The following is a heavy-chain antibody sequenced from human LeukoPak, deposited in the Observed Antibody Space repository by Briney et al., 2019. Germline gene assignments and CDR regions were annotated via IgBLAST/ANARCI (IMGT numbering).Heavy chain of an antibody. V-gene: IGHV4-59*08. J-gene: IGHJ2*01. D-gene: IGHD2-2*01. CDR3: ARPKYGPWYFDL. CDR1: GGCISSYY. CDR2: IYYSGST. Sequence: PSETLSLTCTVSGGCISSYYWSWIRQPPGKGLERIGYIYYSGSTNYNPSLKSRVTISVDTSKNQFSLKLSSVTAADTAVYYCARPKYGPWYFDLWGRGTLVTVSS.